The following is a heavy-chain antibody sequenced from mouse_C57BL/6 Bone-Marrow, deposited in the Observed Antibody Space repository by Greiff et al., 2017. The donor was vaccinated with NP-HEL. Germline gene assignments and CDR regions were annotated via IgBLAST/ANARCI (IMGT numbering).Heavy chain of an antibody. J-gene: IGHJ3*01. D-gene: IGHD4-1*01. Sequence: QVQLKQSGAELVMPGASVKLSCKASGYTFTSYWMHWVKQRPGQGLEWIGEIDPSASYTNYNQKFKGKSTLTVDKSSSTAYMQLSSLTSEDSAVYYCARWVTGGLFAYWGQGTLVTVSA. CDR3: ARWVTGGLFAY. CDR1: GYTFTSYW. CDR2: IDPSASYT. V-gene: IGHV1-69*01.